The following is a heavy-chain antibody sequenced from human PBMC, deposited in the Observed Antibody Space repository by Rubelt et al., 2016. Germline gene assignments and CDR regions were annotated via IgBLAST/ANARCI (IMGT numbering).Heavy chain of an antibody. J-gene: IGHJ6*02. V-gene: IGHV3-66*01. Sequence: EVQLLESGGGLVQFGGSLRLSCAASGFTFSKYWMSWLRQAPGKGLEWVSVIYSGDITYYAHSVKGRFTISRDNSKNTLYLQMNSLRAEDTAVYYCAREVLFYGMDVWGQGTTVTVSS. CDR3: AREVLFYGMDV. CDR2: IYSGDIT. CDR1: GFTFSKYW.